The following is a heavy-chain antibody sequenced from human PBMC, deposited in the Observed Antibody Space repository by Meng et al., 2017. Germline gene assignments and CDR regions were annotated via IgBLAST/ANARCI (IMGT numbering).Heavy chain of an antibody. D-gene: IGHD3-22*01. J-gene: IGHJ3*02. V-gene: IGHV1-69*13. CDR1: GGIFSSYA. CDR3: SRGQKSYYYDSCGYFLSFDI. Sequence: SVKVSCKASGGIFSSYAISWVRQAPGQGLEWMGGIIPIFGTANYAQKFQGRVMITADESTSTAYMELSSLRSEGTAVYYCSRGQKSYYYDSCGYFLSFDIWGQGTMVTVSS. CDR2: IIPIFGTA.